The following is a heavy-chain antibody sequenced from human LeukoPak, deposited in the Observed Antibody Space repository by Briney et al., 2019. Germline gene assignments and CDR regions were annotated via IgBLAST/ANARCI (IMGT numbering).Heavy chain of an antibody. CDR2: IYYSET. CDR3: ARRRNWLDP. V-gene: IGHV4-59*08. CDR1: GGSVSGYY. J-gene: IGHJ5*02. Sequence: KASETLSLTCTVSGGSVSGYYWTWVRQPPGKGLEWIGYIYYSETNYNPSLKSRVNISLDPSKNQLSLKLTSVTAAGTAVYYCARRRNWLDPWGQGTLVTVSS.